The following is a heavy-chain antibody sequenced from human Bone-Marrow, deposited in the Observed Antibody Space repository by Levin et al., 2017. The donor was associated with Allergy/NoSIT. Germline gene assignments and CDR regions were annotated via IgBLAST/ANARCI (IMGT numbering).Heavy chain of an antibody. D-gene: IGHD3-10*01. CDR2: INAGNGNT. V-gene: IGHV1-3*01. Sequence: ASVKVSCKASGYTFTSYAMHWVRQAPGQRLEWMGWINAGNGNTKYSQKFQGRVTITRDTSASTAYMELSSLRSEDTAVYYCARGGGVGWFGEVLYNFDYWGQGTLVTVSS. CDR3: ARGGGVGWFGEVLYNFDY. CDR1: GYTFTSYA. J-gene: IGHJ4*02.